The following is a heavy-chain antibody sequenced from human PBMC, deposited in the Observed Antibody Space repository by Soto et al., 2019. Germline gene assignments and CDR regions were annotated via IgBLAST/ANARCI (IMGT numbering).Heavy chain of an antibody. J-gene: IGHJ4*02. CDR1: GGSISSSSYY. V-gene: IGHV4-39*01. CDR2: IYYSGST. Sequence: SETLSLTCTVSGGSISSSSYYWGWIRQPPGKGLEWIGSIYYSGSTYYNPSLKSRVTISVDTSKNQFSLKLSSVTAADTAVYYCARLDIVATMFMTEIDYWGQGTLVTVSS. D-gene: IGHD5-12*01. CDR3: ARLDIVATMFMTEIDY.